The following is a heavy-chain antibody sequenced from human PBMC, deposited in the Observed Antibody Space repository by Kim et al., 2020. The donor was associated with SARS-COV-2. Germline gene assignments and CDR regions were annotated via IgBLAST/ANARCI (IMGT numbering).Heavy chain of an antibody. Sequence: RYTPAFQGQVTISADKSINTAYLQWSSLKASDPAIYYCARHEAGTTSPFDYWGQGTLVTVSS. D-gene: IGHD1-7*01. V-gene: IGHV5-51*01. J-gene: IGHJ4*02. CDR3: ARHEAGTTSPFDY.